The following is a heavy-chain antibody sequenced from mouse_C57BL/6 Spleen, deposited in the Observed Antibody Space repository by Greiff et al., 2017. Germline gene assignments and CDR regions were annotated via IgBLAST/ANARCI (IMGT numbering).Heavy chain of an antibody. J-gene: IGHJ1*03. CDR1: GYTFPDHT. D-gene: IGHD6-5*01. V-gene: IGHV1-78*01. CDR3: ARKGLFTGYFDV. CDR2: IYPRDGST. Sequence: QVQLQQSDAELVKPGASVQISCKVSGYTFPDHTIHWLKQRPEQGLEWIGYIYPRDGSTKYNEKFKGKATLTADKSSSTADMQLNSLTSEDSAVYFCARKGLFTGYFDVWGTGTTVTVSS.